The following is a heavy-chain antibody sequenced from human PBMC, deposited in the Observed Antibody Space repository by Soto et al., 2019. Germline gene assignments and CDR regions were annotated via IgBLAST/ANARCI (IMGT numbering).Heavy chain of an antibody. V-gene: IGHV3-15*01. CDR1: GFTFSNVW. Sequence: ESGGGLVKPGGSLRLSCAASGFTFSNVWMSWVRQAPGKGLEWVGRIKSKSDGGTTGYAAPVEGRFTISRDDSKNTLYLQMNSLKTEGTAVYYCTTDHYCSSTSCTYFDSWGQGTLVTVSS. D-gene: IGHD2-2*01. J-gene: IGHJ4*02. CDR3: TTDHYCSSTSCTYFDS. CDR2: IKSKSDGGTT.